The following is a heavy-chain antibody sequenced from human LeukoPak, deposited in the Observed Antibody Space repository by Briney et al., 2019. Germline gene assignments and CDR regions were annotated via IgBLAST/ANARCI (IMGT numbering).Heavy chain of an antibody. V-gene: IGHV3-20*04. CDR3: AKAGAVVVVAAKYFDY. D-gene: IGHD2-15*01. CDR1: GITFDDYG. CDR2: INWSGADT. J-gene: IGHJ4*02. Sequence: PGGSLRLSCAASGITFDDYGMSWVRQAPGKGLEWLSGINWSGADTSYADSVKGRFTVSRDNAKNSLYLQMNSLRAEDTAVYYCAKAGAVVVVAAKYFDYWGQGTLVTVSS.